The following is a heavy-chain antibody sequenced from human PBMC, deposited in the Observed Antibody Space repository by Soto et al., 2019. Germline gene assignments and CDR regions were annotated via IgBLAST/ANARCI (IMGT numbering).Heavy chain of an antibody. Sequence: GGSLRLSCAASGFTFSSYGMHWVRQAPGKGLEWVAVISYDGSNKYYADSVKGRFTISRDNSKNTLYLQMNSLRAEDTAVYYCAKDWAQPGGIDLWGRGTLVTVSS. CDR2: ISYDGSNK. J-gene: IGHJ2*01. D-gene: IGHD3-16*01. V-gene: IGHV3-30*18. CDR3: AKDWAQPGGIDL. CDR1: GFTFSSYG.